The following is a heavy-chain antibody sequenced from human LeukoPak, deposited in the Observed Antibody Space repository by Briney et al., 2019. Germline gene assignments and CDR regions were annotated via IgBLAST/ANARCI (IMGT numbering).Heavy chain of an antibody. CDR2: IIPIFGTA. V-gene: IGHV1-69*13. J-gene: IGHJ4*02. D-gene: IGHD2-21*02. Sequence: ASVKVSCKASGGTFSSYAISWVRQAPGQGLEWMGGIIPIFGTANYAQKFQGRVTITADESTSTAYMELSSLRSEDTAVYYCASGAPCRGDCYLHYWGQGTLVTVSS. CDR3: ASGAPCRGDCYLHY. CDR1: GGTFSSYA.